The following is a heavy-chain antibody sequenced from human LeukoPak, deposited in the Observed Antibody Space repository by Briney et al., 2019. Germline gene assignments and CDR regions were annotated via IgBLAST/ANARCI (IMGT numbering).Heavy chain of an antibody. CDR2: IYYSGST. CDR3: ARDGLPYRAGGWFDP. D-gene: IGHD3-16*01. Sequence: SETLSLTCTVSGGSISSSSYYWSWIRQPPGKGLEWIGYIYYSGSTNYNPSLKSRVTISVDTSKNQFSLKLSSVTAADTAVYYCARDGLPYRAGGWFDPWGQGTLVTVSS. CDR1: GGSISSSSYY. V-gene: IGHV4-61*01. J-gene: IGHJ5*02.